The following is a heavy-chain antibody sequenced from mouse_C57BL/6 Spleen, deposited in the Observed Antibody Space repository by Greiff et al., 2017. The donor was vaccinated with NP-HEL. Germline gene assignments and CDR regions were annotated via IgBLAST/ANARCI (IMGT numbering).Heavy chain of an antibody. V-gene: IGHV1-39*01. CDR2: INPNYGTT. CDR1: GYSFTDYN. D-gene: IGHD2-3*01. Sequence: VQLQQSGPELVKPGASVKISCKASGYSFTDYNMNWVKQSNGKSLEWIGVINPNYGTTSYNQKFKGKATLTVDQSSSTAYMQLNSLTSEDSAVYDCARSRGYDGYYNFDYWGQGTTLTVSS. J-gene: IGHJ2*01. CDR3: ARSRGYDGYYNFDY.